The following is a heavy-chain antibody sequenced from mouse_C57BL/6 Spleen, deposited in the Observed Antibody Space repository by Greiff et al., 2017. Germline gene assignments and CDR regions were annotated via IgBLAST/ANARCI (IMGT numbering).Heavy chain of an antibody. Sequence: EVQVVESEGGLVQPGSSMKLSCTASGFTFSDYYMAWVRQVPEKGLEWVANINYDGRSTYYLDSLKSRFIISRDNAKNILYLQMSSLKSEDTATYYCARDHYGSSYWYFDVWGTGTTVTVSS. CDR3: ARDHYGSSYWYFDV. V-gene: IGHV5-16*01. J-gene: IGHJ1*03. D-gene: IGHD1-1*01. CDR2: INYDGRST. CDR1: GFTFSDYY.